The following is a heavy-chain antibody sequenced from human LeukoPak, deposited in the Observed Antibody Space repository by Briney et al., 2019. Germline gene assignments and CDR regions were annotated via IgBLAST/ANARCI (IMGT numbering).Heavy chain of an antibody. Sequence: GSLRLSCAASGFTFSSYAMSWIRQPPGKGLEWIGEINHSGSTNYNPSLKSRVTISVDTSKNQFSLKLSSVTAADTAVYYCASITMISLWGQGTLVTVSS. V-gene: IGHV4-34*01. J-gene: IGHJ4*02. CDR3: ASITMISL. D-gene: IGHD3-22*01. CDR1: GFTFSSYA. CDR2: INHSGST.